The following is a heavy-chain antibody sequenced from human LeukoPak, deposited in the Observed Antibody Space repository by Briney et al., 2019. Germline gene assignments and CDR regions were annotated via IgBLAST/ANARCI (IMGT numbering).Heavy chain of an antibody. Sequence: SVKVSCKASGGTFSSYAISWVRQAPGQGLEWMGGIIPIFGTANYAQKFQGRVTITTDESTSTAYMELSSLRSEDMAVYYRASVTSGSSGYYFDYWGQGTLVTVSS. CDR1: GGTFSSYA. V-gene: IGHV1-69*05. CDR3: ASVTSGSSGYYFDY. D-gene: IGHD3-22*01. CDR2: IIPIFGTA. J-gene: IGHJ4*02.